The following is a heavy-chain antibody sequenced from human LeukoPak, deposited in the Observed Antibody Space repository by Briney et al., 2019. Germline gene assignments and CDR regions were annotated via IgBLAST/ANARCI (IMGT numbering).Heavy chain of an antibody. CDR3: VRALRTGQGDYVPVL. Sequence: GESLKISFKASGYKLTNYWIGWVRQMPGKGLEWMTIIYPGDSETRYSPAFQGQVTISTDKPIGTPYLQWTSLNASDTAIYYCVRALRTGQGDYVPVLWGQGTLVTVSS. CDR2: IYPGDSET. CDR1: GYKLTNYW. J-gene: IGHJ4*02. V-gene: IGHV5-51*04. D-gene: IGHD3-16*01.